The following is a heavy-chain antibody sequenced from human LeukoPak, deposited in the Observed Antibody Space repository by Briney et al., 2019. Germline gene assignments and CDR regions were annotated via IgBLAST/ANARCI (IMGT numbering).Heavy chain of an antibody. J-gene: IGHJ5*02. D-gene: IGHD2-15*01. CDR3: ARRVDWFDP. V-gene: IGHV4-39*01. CDR1: GGSISSSSYY. CDR2: IYYSGST. Sequence: ETSETLSLTCTVSGGSISSSSYYWGWIRQPPGKGLEWIGSIYYSGSTYYNPSLKSRVTISVDTSKNQFSLKLSSVTAADTAVYYCARRVDWFDPWGQGTLVTVSS.